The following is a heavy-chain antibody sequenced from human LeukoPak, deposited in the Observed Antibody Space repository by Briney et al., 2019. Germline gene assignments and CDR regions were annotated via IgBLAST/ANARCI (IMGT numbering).Heavy chain of an antibody. CDR2: ISGSGGST. V-gene: IGHV3-23*01. D-gene: IGHD3-10*01. Sequence: GGSLRLSCAASGFTFSSYAMSWVRQAPGKGLEWVSAISGSGGSTYYADSVKGRFTISRDNSKNTLYLQMNSLRAEDTAVYYCAKDPRGVRHNYYGMDVWGQGTTVTVSS. J-gene: IGHJ6*02. CDR1: GFTFSSYA. CDR3: AKDPRGVRHNYYGMDV.